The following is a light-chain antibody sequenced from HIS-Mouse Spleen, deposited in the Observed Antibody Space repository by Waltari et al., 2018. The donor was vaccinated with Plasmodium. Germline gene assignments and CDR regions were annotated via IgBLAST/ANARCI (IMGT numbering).Light chain of an antibody. J-gene: IGKJ3*01. V-gene: IGKV3-15*01. CDR3: QQYNNWSFT. CDR1: QSVSSN. CDR2: GAS. Sequence: ELVMTHSPAPLSVSPGERATLSCRASQSVSSNLAWYQQKPGQAPRLLIYGASTRATGIPARFSGSGSGTEFTLTISSLQSEDFAVYYCQQYNNWSFTFGPGTKVDIK.